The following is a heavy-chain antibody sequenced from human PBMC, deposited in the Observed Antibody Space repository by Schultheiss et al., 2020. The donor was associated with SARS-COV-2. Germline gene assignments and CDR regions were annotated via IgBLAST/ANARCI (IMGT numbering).Heavy chain of an antibody. CDR1: GFTFSSYA. J-gene: IGHJ4*02. V-gene: IGHV3-30*07. CDR2: IWYDGSNK. Sequence: GGSLRLSCAASGFTFSSYAMHWVRQAPGKGLEWVAVIWYDGSNKYYADSVKGRFTISRDNSKNTLYLQMNSLRAEDTAVYYCARGLRVAEFDYWGQGTLVTVSS. D-gene: IGHD3-3*01. CDR3: ARGLRVAEFDY.